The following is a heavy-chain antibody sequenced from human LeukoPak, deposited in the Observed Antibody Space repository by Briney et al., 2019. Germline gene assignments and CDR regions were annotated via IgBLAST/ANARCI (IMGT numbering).Heavy chain of an antibody. CDR2: INHSGST. V-gene: IGHV4-34*01. CDR3: AREIIWGTYRRLYYFDS. CDR1: GESFSGYY. D-gene: IGHD3-16*02. Sequence: SETLSLTCAVYGESFSGYYWSWIREPPGKGLEWIGEINHSGSTNYNPSLKSRVTISVDTSKNQFSLKLSSVTAADTAIYYCAREIIWGTYRRLYYFDSWGQGTLVTVSS. J-gene: IGHJ4*02.